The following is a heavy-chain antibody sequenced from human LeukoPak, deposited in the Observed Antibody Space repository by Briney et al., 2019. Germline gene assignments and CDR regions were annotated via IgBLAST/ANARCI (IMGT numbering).Heavy chain of an antibody. Sequence: SETLSLTCTVSGGSISSYYWSWIRQPPGKGLEWIGYIYYSGSTNYNPSLKSRVTISVDTSKNQFSLKLSSVTAADTAVYYCASLPLMIVVAGDAFDIWGQGTMVTVSS. CDR3: ASLPLMIVVAGDAFDI. CDR2: IYYSGST. J-gene: IGHJ3*02. V-gene: IGHV4-59*12. CDR1: GGSISSYY. D-gene: IGHD3-22*01.